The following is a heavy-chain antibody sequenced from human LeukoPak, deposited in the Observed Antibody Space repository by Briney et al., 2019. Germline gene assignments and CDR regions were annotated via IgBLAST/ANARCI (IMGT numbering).Heavy chain of an antibody. CDR2: IWYDGSNK. CDR1: GFTFRNYG. CDR3: TSGNDYLVGRNDY. J-gene: IGHJ4*02. D-gene: IGHD4-11*01. V-gene: IGHV3-33*01. Sequence: GGSLRLSCSASGFTFRNYGMHWVRRAPGKGLEWVAVIWYDGSNKFYADSVKGRFAVSRDNSKNTLYLQMSSLRAEDTALYYCTSGNDYLVGRNDYWGEGTLVTVSS.